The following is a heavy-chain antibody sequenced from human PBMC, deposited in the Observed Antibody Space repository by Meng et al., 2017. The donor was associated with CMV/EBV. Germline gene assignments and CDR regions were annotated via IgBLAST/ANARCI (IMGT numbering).Heavy chain of an antibody. CDR3: ARVKSGYDYISYYGMDV. Sequence: SVKVSCKASGGTFSSYAISWVRQAPGQGLEWMGGIIPILGIANYAQKFQGRVTITADKSTSTAYMELSSLRSENTAVYYCARVKSGYDYISYYGMDVWGQGTTVTVSS. CDR1: GGTFSSYA. J-gene: IGHJ6*02. D-gene: IGHD5-12*01. V-gene: IGHV1-69*10. CDR2: IIPILGIA.